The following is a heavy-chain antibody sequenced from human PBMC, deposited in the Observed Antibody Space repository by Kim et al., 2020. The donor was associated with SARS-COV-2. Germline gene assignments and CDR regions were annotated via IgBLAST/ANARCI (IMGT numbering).Heavy chain of an antibody. V-gene: IGHV4-39*07. J-gene: IGHJ3*02. CDR3: ARAGYYYDSSGYYAFDI. Sequence: SETLSLTCTVSGGSISSSSYYWGWIRQPPGKGLEWIGSIYYSGSTYYNPSLKSRVTISVDTSKNQFSLKLSSVTAADTAVYYCARAGYYYDSSGYYAFDIWGQGTMVTVSS. CDR1: GGSISSSSYY. CDR2: IYYSGST. D-gene: IGHD3-22*01.